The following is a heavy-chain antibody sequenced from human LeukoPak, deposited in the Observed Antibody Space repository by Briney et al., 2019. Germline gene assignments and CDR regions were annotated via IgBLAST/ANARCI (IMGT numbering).Heavy chain of an antibody. J-gene: IGHJ3*02. D-gene: IGHD3-22*01. CDR3: ARSLRITMIVVVPGAFDI. CDR2: IRYDGSNK. V-gene: IGHV3-30*02. CDR1: GFTFSSYG. Sequence: PGGSPRLSCAASGFTFSSYGMHWVRQAPGKGLEWVAFIRYDGSNKYYADSVKGRFTISRDNSKNTLYLQMNSPRAEDTAVYYCARSLRITMIVVVPGAFDIWGQGTMVTVSS.